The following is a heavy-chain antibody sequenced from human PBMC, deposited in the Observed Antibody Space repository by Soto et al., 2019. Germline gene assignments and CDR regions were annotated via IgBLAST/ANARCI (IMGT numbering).Heavy chain of an antibody. Sequence: QVQLQQSGPGLVKPSQTLSLTCAISGDSVSSNSAAWNWIRQSPSRGLEWLGRTYYRSKWYNDFAVSVKSRIXXNXDXXQNQFSLQLNSVTPEDTAVYYCARVEYYYGSGFDPWGQGTLVTVSS. CDR1: GDSVSSNSAA. CDR2: TYYRSKWYN. CDR3: ARVEYYYGSGFDP. V-gene: IGHV6-1*01. D-gene: IGHD3-10*01. J-gene: IGHJ5*02.